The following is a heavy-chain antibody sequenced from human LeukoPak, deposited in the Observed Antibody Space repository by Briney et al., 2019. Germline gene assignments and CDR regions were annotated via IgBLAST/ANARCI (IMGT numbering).Heavy chain of an antibody. Sequence: GGSLRLSCAASGFTFSSYGMHWVRQAPGKGLEWVAVISYDGTIKYYTDSVKGRFTISRDNSKNTLYLQMNSLRAEDTAVYYCARDAGYCSGGSCYPGQFDYWGQGTLVTVSS. CDR3: ARDAGYCSGGSCYPGQFDY. CDR2: ISYDGTIK. CDR1: GFTFSSYG. V-gene: IGHV3-30*03. J-gene: IGHJ4*02. D-gene: IGHD2-15*01.